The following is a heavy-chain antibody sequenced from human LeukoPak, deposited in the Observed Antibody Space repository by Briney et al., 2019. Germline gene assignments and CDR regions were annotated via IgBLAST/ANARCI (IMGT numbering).Heavy chain of an antibody. V-gene: IGHV3-33*01. CDR2: IWYDGSNK. CDR1: GFTFSSYG. Sequence: GGSLRLSCAASGFTFSSYGMRWVRQAPGKGLEWVAVIWYDGSNKYYADSVKGRFTISRDNSKNTLYLQMNSLRAEDTAVYYCARARSPYYYDSSGAFDIWGQGTMVTVSS. D-gene: IGHD3-22*01. CDR3: ARARSPYYYDSSGAFDI. J-gene: IGHJ3*02.